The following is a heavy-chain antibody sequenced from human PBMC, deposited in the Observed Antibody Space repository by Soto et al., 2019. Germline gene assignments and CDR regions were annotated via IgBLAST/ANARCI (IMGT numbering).Heavy chain of an antibody. V-gene: IGHV3-7*01. D-gene: IGHD2-15*01. CDR1: GFTFTSYW. J-gene: IGHJ6*03. Sequence: GGSLRLSCAASGFTFTSYWMSWVRQAPGKGLEWVANIKQDGSEKYYVDSVKGRFTISRDNAKNSLFLQMNSLRAEDTAVYYCARGGRYCIGGTCYFPYYYYYYMDVWGKGTTVTVSS. CDR3: ARGGRYCIGGTCYFPYYYYYYMDV. CDR2: IKQDGSEK.